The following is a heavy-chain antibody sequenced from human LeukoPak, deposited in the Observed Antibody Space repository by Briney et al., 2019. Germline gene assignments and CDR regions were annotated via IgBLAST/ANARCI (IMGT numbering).Heavy chain of an antibody. CDR2: ISKTSRTI. CDR3: AAVPLVRGVTDSYDY. Sequence: GGSLRLSCVASGSTFSTFGMNWVRQAPGMGLEWLSYISKTSRTINYADSVKGRFTISRDNAKNSLYLQMNSLRDEDTAVYYCAAVPLVRGVTDSYDYWGQGTLVTVSS. D-gene: IGHD3-10*02. V-gene: IGHV3-48*02. CDR1: GSTFSTFG. J-gene: IGHJ4*02.